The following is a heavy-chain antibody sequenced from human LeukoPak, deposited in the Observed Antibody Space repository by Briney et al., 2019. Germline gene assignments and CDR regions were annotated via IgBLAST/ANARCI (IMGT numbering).Heavy chain of an antibody. D-gene: IGHD5-12*01. V-gene: IGHV1-2*02. CDR1: GYTFTGYY. CDR3: ARPYGGYVGHEGQFDP. Sequence: ASVKVSCKASGYTFTGYYMHWVRQAPGQGLEWMGWINPNSGGTNYAQKFQGRVTMTRDTSISTAYMELSRLRSDDTAVYYCARPYGGYVGHEGQFDPWGQGTLVTVSS. CDR2: INPNSGGT. J-gene: IGHJ5*02.